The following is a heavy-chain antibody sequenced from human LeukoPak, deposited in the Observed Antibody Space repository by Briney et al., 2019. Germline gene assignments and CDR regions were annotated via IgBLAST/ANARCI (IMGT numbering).Heavy chain of an antibody. CDR3: ARSGVRWNWFFDL. CDR2: MYYAGSA. V-gene: IGHV4-39*01. Sequence: PSETLSPTCTVSGGSISSGYYYWGWIRQPPGRGLEWIGNMYYAGSAYYNPSLRSRITISVDTSKNQCSLNLSSVTAADTAVYYCARSGVRWNWFFDLWGRGTLVTVSP. CDR1: GGSISSGYYY. J-gene: IGHJ2*01. D-gene: IGHD5-24*01.